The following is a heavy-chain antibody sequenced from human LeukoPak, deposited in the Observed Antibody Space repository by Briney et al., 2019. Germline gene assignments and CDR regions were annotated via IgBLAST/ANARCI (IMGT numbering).Heavy chain of an antibody. CDR3: TTAPPYSEGWFDP. D-gene: IGHD5-18*01. CDR2: IKSKTDGGTT. J-gene: IGHJ5*02. CDR1: GFTFSNAW. Sequence: GGSLRLSCAASGFTFSNAWMSWVRQAPGKGLEWVGRIKSKTDGGTTDYAAPVKGRFTISRDDSKNTLYLQMNSLKTEDTAVYYCTTAPPYSEGWFDPWGQGTLVTVSS. V-gene: IGHV3-15*01.